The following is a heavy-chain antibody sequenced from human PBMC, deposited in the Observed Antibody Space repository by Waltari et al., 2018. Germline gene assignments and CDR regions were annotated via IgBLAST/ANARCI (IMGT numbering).Heavy chain of an antibody. V-gene: IGHV4-59*02. Sequence: QVQLQESGPGLLNPSETLSLTCSVPGGPVSGDYWSWIRQPPGKGLEFIAYMSHSGALIKNPSLKSRVTISLDTSKNQFSLNLDSVTAADTAVYYCARQIGGRLLWDYWGQGTLVVVSS. J-gene: IGHJ4*02. D-gene: IGHD2-21*01. CDR3: ARQIGGRLLWDY. CDR1: GGPVSGDY. CDR2: MSHSGAL.